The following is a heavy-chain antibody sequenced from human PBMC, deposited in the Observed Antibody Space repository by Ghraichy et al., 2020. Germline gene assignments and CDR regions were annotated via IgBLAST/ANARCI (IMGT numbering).Heavy chain of an antibody. J-gene: IGHJ4*02. Sequence: ASVKVSCKASGYTFTGYYMHWVRQAPGQGLEWMGWINPNSGGTNYAQKFQGRVTMTRDTSISTAYMELSRLRSDDTAVYYCARGAYYYDSSGYCYFDYWGQGTLVTVSS. CDR2: INPNSGGT. CDR1: GYTFTGYY. V-gene: IGHV1-2*02. CDR3: ARGAYYYDSSGYCYFDY. D-gene: IGHD3-22*01.